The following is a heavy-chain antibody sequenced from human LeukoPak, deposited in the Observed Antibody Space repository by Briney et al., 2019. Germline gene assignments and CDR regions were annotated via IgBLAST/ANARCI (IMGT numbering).Heavy chain of an antibody. CDR1: GYTLTEIS. CDR3: ATDLRYCSGGSCYRDY. J-gene: IGHJ4*02. V-gene: IGHV1-24*01. D-gene: IGHD2-15*01. Sequence: ASVKVSCKVSGYTLTEISMHWVRQAPGKGLEWMGGFDPEDGETIYAQKFQGRVTMTEDTSTDTAYMELSSLRSEDTAVYYCATDLRYCSGGSCYRDYWGQGTLVTVSS. CDR2: FDPEDGET.